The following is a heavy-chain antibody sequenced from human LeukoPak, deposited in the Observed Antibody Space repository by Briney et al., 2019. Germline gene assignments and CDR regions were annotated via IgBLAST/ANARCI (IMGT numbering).Heavy chain of an antibody. V-gene: IGHV3-74*01. D-gene: IGHD1-26*01. CDR1: GFTFSSYW. Sequence: GGSLRLSCAASGFTFSSYWIHWVRQAPGKGLVWVSRINTDGSSTSYADSVKGRFTISRDNAKNTLYLQMNSLRAEDTAVYYCAREDSGSYDIDYWGQGTLVTVSS. J-gene: IGHJ4*02. CDR3: AREDSGSYDIDY. CDR2: INTDGSST.